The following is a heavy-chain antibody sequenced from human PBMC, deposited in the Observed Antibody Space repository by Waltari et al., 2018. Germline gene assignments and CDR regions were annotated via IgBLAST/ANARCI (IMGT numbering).Heavy chain of an antibody. CDR3: ASGVSNY. J-gene: IGHJ4*02. Sequence: QVQLQESGPGLVKPSETLSLTCPVPAYSISSGYYWGWIRQPPGKGLEWIGSIYHSGSTYYNPSLKSRVTISVDASKNQFSLKLTSVTAADTAVYYCASGVSNYWGQGTLVTVSS. CDR1: AYSISSGYY. V-gene: IGHV4-38-2*01. CDR2: IYHSGST. D-gene: IGHD3-10*01.